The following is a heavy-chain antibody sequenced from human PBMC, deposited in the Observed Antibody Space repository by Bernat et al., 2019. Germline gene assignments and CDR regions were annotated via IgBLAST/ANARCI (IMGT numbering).Heavy chain of an antibody. CDR1: GFTLRSYW. V-gene: IGHV3-7*05. J-gene: IGHJ4*02. Sequence: ELQLVESGGGLVQPGGSLRLSCAASGFTLRSYWMSWVRQAPGKGLEWVASMKEDGSNIYYVDSVKGRFTISRDNAENSLYLQMNSLRAEDTAVYYCTRGGMFYFDFWGQGILVTVSS. D-gene: IGHD3-10*02. CDR3: TRGGMFYFDF. CDR2: MKEDGSNI.